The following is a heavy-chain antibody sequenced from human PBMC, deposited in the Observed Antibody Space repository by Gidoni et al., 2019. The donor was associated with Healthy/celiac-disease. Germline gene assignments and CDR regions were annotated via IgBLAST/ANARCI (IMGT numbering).Heavy chain of an antibody. J-gene: IGHJ4*02. V-gene: IGHV4-39*01. CDR3: ARHMSPQAIWDLLDY. CDR1: GGSISSSSYY. D-gene: IGHD1-26*01. Sequence: QLHLQESGPGLVKPSETLSLTCTVSGGSISSSSYYWGWIRQPPGKGLEWIGSIYYSGSTYYNPSLKSRVTISVDTSKNQFSLKLSSVTAAETAVYYCARHMSPQAIWDLLDYWGQGTLVTVSS. CDR2: IYYSGST.